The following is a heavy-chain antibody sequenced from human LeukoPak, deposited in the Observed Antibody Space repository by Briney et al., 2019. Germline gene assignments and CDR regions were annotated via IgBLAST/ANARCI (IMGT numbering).Heavy chain of an antibody. CDR2: IIPILGIA. V-gene: IGHV1-69*04. CDR3: ARARDSGYDPGLDY. D-gene: IGHD5-12*01. Sequence: SVKVSCKASGGTFSSYAISWVRQAPGQGLEWMGRIIPILGIANYAQKFQGRVTITADKSTSTAYMELSSLRSEDTAVYYCARARDSGYDPGLDYWGQGTLVTVSS. CDR1: GGTFSSYA. J-gene: IGHJ4*02.